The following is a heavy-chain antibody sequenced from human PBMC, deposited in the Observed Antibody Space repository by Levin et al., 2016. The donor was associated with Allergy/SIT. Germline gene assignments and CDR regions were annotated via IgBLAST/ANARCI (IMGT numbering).Heavy chain of an antibody. D-gene: IGHD6-19*01. V-gene: IGHV4-39*07. CDR3: ARSQWQGNAFDI. J-gene: IGHJ3*02. Sequence: WIRQPPGKGLEWIGSIYHSGSTYYNPSLKSRVTISVDTSKNQFSLKLSSVTAADTAVYYCARSQWQGNAFDIWGQGTMVTVSS. CDR2: IYHSGST.